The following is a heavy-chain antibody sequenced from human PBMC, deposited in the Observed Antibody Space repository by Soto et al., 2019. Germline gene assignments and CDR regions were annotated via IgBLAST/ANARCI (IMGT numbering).Heavy chain of an antibody. Sequence: GGSLRLSCAASGFTFNSYAMSWVRHAPGQGLEWVSAISGSGFSTYYADSVKGRFSISSDSSKNTLFLQMNSLRADDTAVYFCATFTFGRPFDTWGQGTMVTVSS. CDR2: ISGSGFST. V-gene: IGHV3-23*01. CDR3: ATFTFGRPFDT. J-gene: IGHJ3*02. D-gene: IGHD3-16*01. CDR1: GFTFNSYA.